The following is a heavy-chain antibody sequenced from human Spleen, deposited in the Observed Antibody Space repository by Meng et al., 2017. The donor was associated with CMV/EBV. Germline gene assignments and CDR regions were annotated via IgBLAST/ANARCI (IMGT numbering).Heavy chain of an antibody. V-gene: IGHV3-7*01. CDR3: ARWRPRIDY. D-gene: IGHD3-3*01. J-gene: IGHJ4*02. CDR1: GFTFSSFW. Sequence: LSLTCAASGFTFSSFWMSWVRQAPGKGLEWVANIKQDGSEKYYVDSVKGRFTISRDNAKNSLYLQMNSLRVEDTAVYYCARWRPRIDYWGQGTLVTVSS. CDR2: IKQDGSEK.